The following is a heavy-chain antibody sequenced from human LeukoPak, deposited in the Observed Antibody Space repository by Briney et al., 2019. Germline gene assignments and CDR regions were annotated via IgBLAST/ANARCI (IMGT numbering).Heavy chain of an antibody. D-gene: IGHD5-12*01. Sequence: PSETLSLTCAVYGGSFSRYYWSWIRQPPGKGLEWIGEINHSGSTNYNPSLKSRVTISVDTSKNQFSLKLSSVTAADTAVYYCARGLSGYDRRFDYWGQGTLVTVSS. CDR3: ARGLSGYDRRFDY. J-gene: IGHJ4*02. CDR1: GGSFSRYY. V-gene: IGHV4-34*01. CDR2: INHSGST.